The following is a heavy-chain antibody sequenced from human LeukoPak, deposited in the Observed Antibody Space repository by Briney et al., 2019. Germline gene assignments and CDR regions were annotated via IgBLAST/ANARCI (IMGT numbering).Heavy chain of an antibody. CDR2: IYYSGST. CDR3: ARRHYDFWSGQPYYFDY. D-gene: IGHD3-3*01. J-gene: IGHJ4*02. Sequence: SETLSLTCTVSGGSISSYYWSWIRQPPGRGLEWIGSIYYSGSTYYNPSLKSRVTISVDTSKNQFSLKLSSVTAADTAVYYCARRHYDFWSGQPYYFDYWGQGTLVTVSS. V-gene: IGHV4-59*04. CDR1: GGSISSYY.